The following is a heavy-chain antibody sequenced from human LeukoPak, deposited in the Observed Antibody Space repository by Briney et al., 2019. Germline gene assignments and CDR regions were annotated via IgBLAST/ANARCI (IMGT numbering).Heavy chain of an antibody. CDR2: IYYSGST. CDR1: GGSISNYY. Sequence: PSETLSLTCTVSGGSISNYYWSWIRQPPGKGLEWSGYIYYSGSTNYNPSLKSRVTISVDTSKNQFSLKLSSVTAADTAVYYCARRREYYDILTGYYKASYYFDYWGQGTLVTVSS. D-gene: IGHD3-9*01. CDR3: ARRREYYDILTGYYKASYYFDY. V-gene: IGHV4-59*12. J-gene: IGHJ4*02.